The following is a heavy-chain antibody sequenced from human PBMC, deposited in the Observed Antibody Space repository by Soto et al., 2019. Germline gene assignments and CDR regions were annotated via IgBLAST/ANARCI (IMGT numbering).Heavy chain of an antibody. J-gene: IGHJ5*02. CDR1: GGTFSSYA. D-gene: IGHD3-3*01. CDR3: ARDQSRYDCGSGYLLGWFDP. V-gene: IGHV1-69*01. Sequence: QVQLVQSGAEVKKPGSSVKVSCKASGGTFSSYAISWVRQAPGQGLEWMGGIIPSFGTANYAQKFQGRVTSTADETTSTAYMELSSLRAEDTAVYYCARDQSRYDCGSGYLLGWFDPWGQGTLVTVSS. CDR2: IIPSFGTA.